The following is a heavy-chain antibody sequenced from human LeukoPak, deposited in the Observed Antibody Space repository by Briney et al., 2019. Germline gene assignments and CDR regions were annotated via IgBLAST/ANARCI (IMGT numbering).Heavy chain of an antibody. CDR1: GGSFSGYY. J-gene: IGHJ6*02. CDR3: ARCKGVPYGMDV. Sequence: SETLSLTCAVYGGSFSGYYWSWIRQPPGKGLEWIGEINHSGSTNYNPSLKSRVTISVDTSKNQFSLKLSSVTAADTAVYYCARCKGVPYGMDVWGQGTTVTVSS. CDR2: INHSGST. V-gene: IGHV4-34*01.